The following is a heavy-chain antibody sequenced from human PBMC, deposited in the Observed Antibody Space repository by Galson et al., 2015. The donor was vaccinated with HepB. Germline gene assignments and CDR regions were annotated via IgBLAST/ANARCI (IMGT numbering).Heavy chain of an antibody. CDR1: GFTFGAYE. J-gene: IGHJ4*02. CDR3: AKGTTNIDY. Sequence: SLRLSCAASGFTFGAYEMNWVRQAPGKGLECVSAIGVNAGNTDYADSVKGRFTISRDNSKNMLYLQMNNLRAEDTAVYYCAKGTTNIDYWGQGTLVTVSS. D-gene: IGHD1-1*01. CDR2: IGVNAGNT. V-gene: IGHV3-23*01.